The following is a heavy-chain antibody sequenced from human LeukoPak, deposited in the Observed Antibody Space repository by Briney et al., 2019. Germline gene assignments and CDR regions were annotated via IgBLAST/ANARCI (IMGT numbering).Heavy chain of an antibody. CDR3: ATGGEVADLFDY. CDR1: GYTLTELS. J-gene: IGHJ4*02. CDR2: FDPEDGET. V-gene: IGHV1-24*01. Sequence: ASVKVSCKVSGYTLTELSMHWVRQAPGKGLAWMGGFDPEDGETIYAQKFQGRVTMTEDTSTDTAYMELSSLRSEDTAVYYCATGGEVADLFDYWGQGTLVTVSS. D-gene: IGHD6-19*01.